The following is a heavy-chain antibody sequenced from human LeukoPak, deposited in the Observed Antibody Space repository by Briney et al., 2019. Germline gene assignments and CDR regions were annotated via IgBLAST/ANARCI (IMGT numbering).Heavy chain of an antibody. Sequence: GESLKISFKGSGYSFTSYWIGWVRQMPGKGLEWMGIIYPGDSDTRYSTSFQGQVTISADKSISTAYLQWSSLKASDTAMYYCVFLYSSSWYSDYWGQGTLVTVSS. V-gene: IGHV5-51*01. CDR1: GYSFTSYW. CDR3: VFLYSSSWYSDY. CDR2: IYPGDSDT. D-gene: IGHD6-13*01. J-gene: IGHJ4*02.